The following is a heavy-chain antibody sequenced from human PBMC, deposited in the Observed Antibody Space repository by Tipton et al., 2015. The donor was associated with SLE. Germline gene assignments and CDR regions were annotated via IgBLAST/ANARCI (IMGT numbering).Heavy chain of an antibody. Sequence: TLSLTCAVYGGSLSDYYWSWIRQPPGKGLEWIGEIDHYGSTNYNPSLKSRVTMSVDTSKHQFSLTLRSVTAADTAIYYCARGLQAFCGGDCPFDLWGQGTLVTVSS. V-gene: IGHV4-34*01. D-gene: IGHD2-21*02. CDR3: ARGLQAFCGGDCPFDL. CDR2: IDHYGST. J-gene: IGHJ5*02. CDR1: GGSLSDYY.